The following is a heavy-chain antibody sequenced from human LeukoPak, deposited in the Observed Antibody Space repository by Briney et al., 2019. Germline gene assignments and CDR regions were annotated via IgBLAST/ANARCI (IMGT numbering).Heavy chain of an antibody. CDR3: ARGDYGDYSPFDY. J-gene: IGHJ4*02. CDR1: GFTFSSHA. D-gene: IGHD4-17*01. CDR2: ISYDGSNK. V-gene: IGHV3-30*04. Sequence: GGSLRLSCAASGFTFSSHAMHWVRQAPGKGLEWVAVISYDGSNKYYADSVKGRFTISRDNSKNTLYLQMNSLRAEDTAVYYCARGDYGDYSPFDYWGQGTLVTVSS.